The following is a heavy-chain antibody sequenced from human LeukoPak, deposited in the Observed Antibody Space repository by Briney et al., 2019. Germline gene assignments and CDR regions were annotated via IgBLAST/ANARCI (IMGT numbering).Heavy chain of an antibody. CDR1: GYTFTSYG. CDR3: ARVSLRIASSSSRSLGY. J-gene: IGHJ4*02. CDR2: ISAYNGNT. Sequence: ASVKVSCKASGYTFTSYGISWVRQAPGQGLEWMGWISAYNGNTNYAQKLQGRVTMTTDTSTSTAYMELRSLRPDDTAVYYCARVSLRIASSSSRSLGYWGQGTLVTVSS. V-gene: IGHV1-18*01. D-gene: IGHD6-6*01.